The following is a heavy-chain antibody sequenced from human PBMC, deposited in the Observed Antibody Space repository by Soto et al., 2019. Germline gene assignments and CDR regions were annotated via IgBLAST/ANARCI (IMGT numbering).Heavy chain of an antibody. J-gene: IGHJ4*02. Sequence: PVKVSCKASGFTFPSSAVQWVRQARGQRLEWIGWIVVGSGNTNSAQKFQERVTFTRDMSTSTVYMELSSLKFEDTAVYYCAADDMTTFIWGQGTLVTVSS. CDR1: GFTFPSSA. CDR2: IVVGSGNT. V-gene: IGHV1-58*01. D-gene: IGHD1-1*01. CDR3: AADDMTTFI.